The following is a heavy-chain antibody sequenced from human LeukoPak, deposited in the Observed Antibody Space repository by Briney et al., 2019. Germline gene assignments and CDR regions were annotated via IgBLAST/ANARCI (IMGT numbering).Heavy chain of an antibody. CDR1: GGSISSGDYY. V-gene: IGHV4-61*08. CDR2: IYYSGST. CDR3: ARDLAYCGGDCYSPAFDI. J-gene: IGHJ3*02. Sequence: SETLSLTCTVSGGSISSGDYYWSWIRQPPGKGLEWIGYIYYSGSTNYNPSLKSRVTISVDTSKNQFSLKLSSVTAADTAVYYCARDLAYCGGDCYSPAFDIWGQGTMVTVSS. D-gene: IGHD2-21*02.